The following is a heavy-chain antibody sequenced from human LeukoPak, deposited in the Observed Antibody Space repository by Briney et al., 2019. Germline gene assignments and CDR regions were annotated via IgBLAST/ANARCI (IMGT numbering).Heavy chain of an antibody. CDR2: INAGNGNT. J-gene: IGHJ1*01. D-gene: IGHD6-13*01. V-gene: IGHV1-3*01. Sequence: ASVKVSCKASGYTFTSYAMHWVRQAPGQRLEWMGWINAGNGNTKYSQKFQGRVTITRDTYASTAHMELTSLRSEDTAVYYCARDGIVAGTSTPFQHWGQGTLVTVSP. CDR3: ARDGIVAGTSTPFQH. CDR1: GYTFTSYA.